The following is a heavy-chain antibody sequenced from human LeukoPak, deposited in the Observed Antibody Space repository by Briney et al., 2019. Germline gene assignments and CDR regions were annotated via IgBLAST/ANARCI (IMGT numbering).Heavy chain of an antibody. J-gene: IGHJ2*01. D-gene: IGHD2-2*01. V-gene: IGHV4-59*01. CDR3: ARSLYPNWYFDL. CDR2: IYYSGST. CDR1: GGSISSYY. Sequence: SVTLSLTCTVSGGSISSYYWSWIRQPPGKGLEWIGYIYYSGSTNYNPSLKSRVTISVDTSKNQFSLKLSSVTAADTAVYYCARSLYPNWYFDLWGRGTLVTVSS.